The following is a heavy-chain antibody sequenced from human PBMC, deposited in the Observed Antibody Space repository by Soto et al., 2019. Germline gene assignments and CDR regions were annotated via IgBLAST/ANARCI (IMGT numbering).Heavy chain of an antibody. CDR2: VYYTGRA. Sequence: SETLSLTCSASGGSISGPYWSWIRQSPGKGLAWLGYVYYTGRANYNASLKSRVSISLDTSNYQFSLKLSSVTAADTAVYYCARDGDGRMTTNPYYYNGMDVWRPGTTVTVSS. D-gene: IGHD4-4*01. CDR1: GGSISGPY. CDR3: ARDGDGRMTTNPYYYNGMDV. J-gene: IGHJ6*02. V-gene: IGHV4-59*11.